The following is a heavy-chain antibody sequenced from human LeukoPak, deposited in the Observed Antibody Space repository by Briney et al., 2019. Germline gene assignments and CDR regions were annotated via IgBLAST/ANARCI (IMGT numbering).Heavy chain of an antibody. V-gene: IGHV3-30*02. CDR1: GFTFSSYG. D-gene: IGHD6-13*01. CDR3: AKFLAAAGISPFDY. J-gene: IGHJ4*02. CDR2: IRYDGSNE. Sequence: GGSLRLSCAASGFTFSSYGMHWVRQAPGKGLEWVAFIRYDGSNEYYADSVKGRFTISRDNSKNTLYLQMNSLRAEDTAVYYCAKFLAAAGISPFDYWGQGTLVTVSS.